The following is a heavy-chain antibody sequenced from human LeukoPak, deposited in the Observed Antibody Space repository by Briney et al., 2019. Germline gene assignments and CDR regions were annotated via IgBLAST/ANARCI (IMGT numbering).Heavy chain of an antibody. J-gene: IGHJ4*02. CDR1: GGSISSYY. CDR3: ARHDSSGYFDY. CDR2: IYYSGST. D-gene: IGHD3-22*01. V-gene: IGHV4-59*01. Sequence: SETLSLTCTVSGGSISSYYWSWIRQPPGKGLEWIGYIYYSGSTNYNPSLKSRATISVDTSKNQFSLKLSPVTAADTAVYYCARHDSSGYFDYWGQGTLVTVSS.